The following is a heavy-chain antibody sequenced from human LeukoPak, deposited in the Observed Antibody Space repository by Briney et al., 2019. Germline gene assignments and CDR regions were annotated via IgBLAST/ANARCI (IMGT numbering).Heavy chain of an antibody. CDR1: GFTFSSYG. CDR2: ISYDGSNK. D-gene: IGHD6-19*01. J-gene: IGHJ4*02. Sequence: GGSLRLSCAASGFTFSSYGMHWVRQAPGKGLEWVAVISYDGSNKYYADSVKGRFTISRDNSKNTLYLQMNSLRAEDTAVYYCAKDSGELQAWLVVDYWGQGTLVTVSS. CDR3: AKDSGELQAWLVVDY. V-gene: IGHV3-30*18.